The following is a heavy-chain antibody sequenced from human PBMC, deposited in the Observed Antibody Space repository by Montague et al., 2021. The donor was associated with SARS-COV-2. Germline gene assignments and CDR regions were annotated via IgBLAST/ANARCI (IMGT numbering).Heavy chain of an antibody. J-gene: IGHJ4*02. CDR1: GDSVSSGSYY. D-gene: IGHD3-10*01. CDR2: INHSGST. Sequence: SETLSLTCTVSGDSVSSGSYYWSWIRQPPGKGLEWIGEINHSGSTNYNPSLKSRVTMSVDTSKNQFSLKLSSVTAADTAVYYCARGARQGYGFRLGSFDYWGQGTLVTVSS. V-gene: IGHV4-61*01. CDR3: ARGARQGYGFRLGSFDY.